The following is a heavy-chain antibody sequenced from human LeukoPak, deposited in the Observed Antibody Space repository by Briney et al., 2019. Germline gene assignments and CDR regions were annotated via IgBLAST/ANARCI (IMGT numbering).Heavy chain of an antibody. CDR3: ARSGSSGYYLYFDY. J-gene: IGHJ4*02. V-gene: IGHV4-59*01. CDR2: IYYSGST. D-gene: IGHD3-22*01. CDR1: GGSISSYY. Sequence: SETLSLTCTVSGGSISSYYWSWIRQPPGKGLEWIGYIYYSGSTNYNPSLKSRVTISVDTSKNQFSLKLSSVTAADTAVYYCARSGSSGYYLYFDYWGQGTLFTVSS.